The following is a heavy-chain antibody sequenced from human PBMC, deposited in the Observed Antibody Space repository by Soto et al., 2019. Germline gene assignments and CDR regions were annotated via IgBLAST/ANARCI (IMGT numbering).Heavy chain of an antibody. CDR2: IYYSGST. CDR1: GGSVSSGSYY. Sequence: SETLSLTCTVSGGSVSSGSYYWSWIRQPPGKGLEWIGYIYYSGSTNYNPSLKSRVTISVDTSKNQFSLKLSSVTAADTAVYYCASGGYYDFWSGYPNWFDPWGQGALVTVSS. D-gene: IGHD3-3*01. V-gene: IGHV4-61*01. J-gene: IGHJ5*02. CDR3: ASGGYYDFWSGYPNWFDP.